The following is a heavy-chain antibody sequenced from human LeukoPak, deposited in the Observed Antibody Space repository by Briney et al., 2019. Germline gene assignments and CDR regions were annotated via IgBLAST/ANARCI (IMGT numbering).Heavy chain of an antibody. CDR3: AKTRDGFLSGAFDI. D-gene: IGHD5-24*01. J-gene: IGHJ3*02. CDR1: GYSFTSYW. V-gene: IGHV5-51*01. CDR2: IYPGDSDT. Sequence: GESLKICCKGSGYSFTSYWIGWVRQMPGKGLEWKGIIYPGDSDTRYSPSFQGQVTISADKSISTAYLQWSSLKASDTAMYYCAKTRDGFLSGAFDIWGQGTMLTVSS.